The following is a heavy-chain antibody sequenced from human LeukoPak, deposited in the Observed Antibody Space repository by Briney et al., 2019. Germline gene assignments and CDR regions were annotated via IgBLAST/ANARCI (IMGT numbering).Heavy chain of an antibody. CDR3: AKDKGSSWYYYYGMDV. J-gene: IGHJ6*02. CDR1: GFTFSSYW. V-gene: IGHV3-74*01. CDR2: IDTDGSST. D-gene: IGHD6-13*01. Sequence: GGSLRLSCVASGFTFSSYWMHWVRQAPGKGLVWVSRIDTDGSSTRYADSVKGRFTISRDNAKNSLYLQMNSLRAEDTAVYYCAKDKGSSWYYYYGMDVWGQGTTVTVSS.